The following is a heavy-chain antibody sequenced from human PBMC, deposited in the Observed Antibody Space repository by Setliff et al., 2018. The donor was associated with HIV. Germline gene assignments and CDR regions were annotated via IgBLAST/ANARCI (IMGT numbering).Heavy chain of an antibody. CDR3: ARHLAMGGIQLWFVDDYFDY. J-gene: IGHJ4*02. CDR2: IYYSGST. Sequence: PSETLSLTCDVSGFSISSRYYWGWIRQSPGKGLEWIGYIYYSGSTNYNPSLKSRVTISVDTSKNQFSLKLSSVTAADTAVYYCARHLAMGGIQLWFVDDYFDYWGQGTLVTVS. D-gene: IGHD5-18*01. CDR1: GFSISSRYY. V-gene: IGHV4-38-2*01.